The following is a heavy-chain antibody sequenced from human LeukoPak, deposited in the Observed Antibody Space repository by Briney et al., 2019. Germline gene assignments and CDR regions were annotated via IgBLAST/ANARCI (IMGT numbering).Heavy chain of an antibody. V-gene: IGHV3-74*01. J-gene: IGHJ5*02. CDR2: ISTDGSST. Sequence: GGSLRLSCAASGFTFSSYWMHWVRQGPGKGLVWVSRISTDGSSTDYADSVKGRFTISRENAKNTLYLQMNSLRAEDTAVYYCARDRFSSPNWFDPWGQGTLVTVSS. CDR1: GFTFSSYW. CDR3: ARDRFSSPNWFDP. D-gene: IGHD6-13*01.